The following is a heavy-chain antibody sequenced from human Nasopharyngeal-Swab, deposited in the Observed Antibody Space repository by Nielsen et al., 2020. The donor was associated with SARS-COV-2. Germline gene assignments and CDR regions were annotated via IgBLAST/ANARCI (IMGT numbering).Heavy chain of an antibody. CDR3: ARSRITMVRGVTPYFDY. CDR2: IYYSGST. V-gene: IGHV4-30-4*01. Sequence: TLSLTCTVSGGSISSGDYYWSWIRQPPGKGLEWIGYIYYSGSTYYNPSLKSRVTISVDTSKNQFSLKLSSVTAADTAVYYCARSRITMVRGVTPYFDYWGQGTLVTVSS. D-gene: IGHD3-10*01. J-gene: IGHJ4*02. CDR1: GGSISSGDYY.